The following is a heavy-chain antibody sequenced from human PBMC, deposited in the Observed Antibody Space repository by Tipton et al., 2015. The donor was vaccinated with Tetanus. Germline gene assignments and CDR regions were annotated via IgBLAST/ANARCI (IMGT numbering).Heavy chain of an antibody. Sequence: TLSLTCAVSGGSISSGGYSWSWIRQPPGKGLEWIGYIYHSGSTYYNPSLKSRVTISVDRSKNQFSLKLSSVTAADTAVYYCARVWIWFGAPPSPFDYWGQGSLVTVSS. CDR3: ARVWIWFGAPPSPFDY. D-gene: IGHD3-10*01. V-gene: IGHV4-30-2*01. J-gene: IGHJ4*02. CDR1: GGSISSGGYS. CDR2: IYHSGST.